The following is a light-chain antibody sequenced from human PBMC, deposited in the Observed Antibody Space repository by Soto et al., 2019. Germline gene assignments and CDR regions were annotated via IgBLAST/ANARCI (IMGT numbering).Light chain of an antibody. CDR2: DVS. CDR1: SSDVGGYNY. V-gene: IGLV2-14*01. CDR3: SSYTSSSTPYV. Sequence: QSVLTQPASVSGSPGLSITISCTGTSSDVGGYNYVSWYQQHPGKAPKLMIYDVSSRPSGVSNRFSGAKSGNTASLTISGLQTEDEADYYCSSYTSSSTPYVFGTGTKVTVL. J-gene: IGLJ1*01.